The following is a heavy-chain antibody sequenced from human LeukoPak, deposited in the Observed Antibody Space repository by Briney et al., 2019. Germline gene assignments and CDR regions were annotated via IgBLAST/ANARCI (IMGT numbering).Heavy chain of an antibody. CDR1: GFTFSPYA. D-gene: IGHD5-24*01. V-gene: IGHV3-23*01. Sequence: GGSLRLSCAASGFTFSPYAMTWVRLAPGKGLEWVSSINGRDGSTYYADSVKGRFTISRDNAQNSLYLQMHSLRGEDTAVYYCARDRDGYTFDIWGQGTMVTVSS. CDR2: INGRDGST. J-gene: IGHJ3*02. CDR3: ARDRDGYTFDI.